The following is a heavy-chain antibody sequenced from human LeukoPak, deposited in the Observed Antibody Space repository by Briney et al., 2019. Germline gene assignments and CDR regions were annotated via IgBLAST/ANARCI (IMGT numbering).Heavy chain of an antibody. CDR3: AKGNQRAYDAFDI. CDR2: IRAGGGDT. J-gene: IGHJ3*02. CDR1: GFIFSNYA. Sequence: GGSLRLSCAASGFIFSNYAMSWVRQAPGKGLEWVSTIRAGGGDTDYADFVKGRFTISRDNSKNTLHLQVNSLRAEDTAVYYCAKGNQRAYDAFDIWGQGTMVTVSS. D-gene: IGHD1-14*01. V-gene: IGHV3-23*01.